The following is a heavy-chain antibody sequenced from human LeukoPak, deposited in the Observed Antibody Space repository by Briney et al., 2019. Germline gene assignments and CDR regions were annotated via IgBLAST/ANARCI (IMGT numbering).Heavy chain of an antibody. CDR1: GFTFSSYS. V-gene: IGHV3-21*01. CDR3: ARSEDYDILTGYAADFDY. CDR2: ISSSSSYI. Sequence: GGSLRLSCAASGFTFSSYSMNWVRQAPGKGLEWVSSISSSSSYIYYADSVKGRFTISKDNAKNSLYLQMNSLRAEDTAVYYCARSEDYDILTGYAADFDYWGQGTLVTVSS. D-gene: IGHD3-9*01. J-gene: IGHJ4*02.